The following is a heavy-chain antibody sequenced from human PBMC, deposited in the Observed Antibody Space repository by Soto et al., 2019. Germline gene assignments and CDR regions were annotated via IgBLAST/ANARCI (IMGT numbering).Heavy chain of an antibody. J-gene: IGHJ5*02. D-gene: IGHD3-9*01. CDR3: ARTVLRYFDWFTNNNNWFDP. CDR2: MNPSSGNT. CDR1: GYSFTSYD. Sequence: SAKVSCKACGYSFTSYDLNWVHQATGQGLEWMGWMNPSSGNTGYAQKFQGRVTMTRNTSISTAYMELSSLRSEDTAVYYCARTVLRYFDWFTNNNNWFDPWGQGTLVTVSS. V-gene: IGHV1-8*01.